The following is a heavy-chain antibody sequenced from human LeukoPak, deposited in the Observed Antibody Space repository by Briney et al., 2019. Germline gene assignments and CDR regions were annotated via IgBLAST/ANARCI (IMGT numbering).Heavy chain of an antibody. Sequence: GGSLRLSCAASGFTFSSYWMSWVRQAPGKGLEWVANIKQDGSEKYYVDSVKGRFTISRDNAKNSLYLQMNSLRAEDTAVYYCARERGLLLWFGESYYFDYWGQGTLVTVSS. CDR3: ARERGLLLWFGESYYFDY. J-gene: IGHJ4*02. V-gene: IGHV3-7*01. CDR2: IKQDGSEK. D-gene: IGHD3-10*01. CDR1: GFTFSSYW.